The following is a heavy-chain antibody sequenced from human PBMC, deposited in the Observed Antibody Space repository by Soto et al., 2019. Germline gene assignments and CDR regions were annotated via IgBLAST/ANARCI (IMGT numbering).Heavy chain of an antibody. V-gene: IGHV1-18*01. J-gene: IGHJ6*02. CDR2: ISPYNGKT. CDR3: ARGGDVNYYHGMDV. CDR1: GYTFTSYG. D-gene: IGHD5-12*01. Sequence: ASVKVSCKASGYTFTSYGISWVRQAPGQGLEWMGWISPYNGKTNYAQNVQGRVTMTTDTSTRTAYMDLRSLRSDDTAVYYCARGGDVNYYHGMDVWGQGTTVTVSS.